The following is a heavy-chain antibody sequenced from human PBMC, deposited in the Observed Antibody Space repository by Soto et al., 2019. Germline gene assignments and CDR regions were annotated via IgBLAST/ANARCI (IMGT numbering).Heavy chain of an antibody. CDR3: ARDKHLDY. CDR1: GGSIISSNYY. D-gene: IGHD3-3*02. Sequence: SETLSLTCTVSGGSIISSNYYWGWIRQPPGKGLEWIGYIYYSGSTNYNPSLKSRVTISVDTSRNQFSLKLISVTAADTAVYYCARDKHLDYWGQGTLVTVSS. CDR2: IYYSGST. J-gene: IGHJ4*02. V-gene: IGHV4-61*01.